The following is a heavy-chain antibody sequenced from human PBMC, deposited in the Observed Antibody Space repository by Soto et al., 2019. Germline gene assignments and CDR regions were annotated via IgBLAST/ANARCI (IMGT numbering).Heavy chain of an antibody. V-gene: IGHV1-2*02. CDR3: ASHDPGARFDP. CDR2: SNPTNGAT. J-gene: IGHJ5*02. D-gene: IGHD1-1*01. CDR1: RYIFTAYC. Sequence: QVQLVQSGAEVKKPGASVKVSCKAPRYIFTAYCMHWVRQAPGQGLEWMGWSNPTNGATHYGLSFQGRVTMTRDTSISTAYMDLSSLRSDDTAVYYCASHDPGARFDPWGQGTLVIVSS.